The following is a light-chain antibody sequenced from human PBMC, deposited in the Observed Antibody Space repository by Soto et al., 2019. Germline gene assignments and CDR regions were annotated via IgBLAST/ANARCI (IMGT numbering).Light chain of an antibody. J-gene: IGLJ2*01. Sequence: QSVLTQPASVSGSPGQSITISCIGTSRNVGGYNFVSWYQHHPGKAPKLIIYDVSNWPSGVSNRFSGSKSGNTASLTISGLQAEDEADYYCSSYTTTSTHLFGGGTKLTVL. CDR3: SSYTTTSTHL. V-gene: IGLV2-14*03. CDR1: SRNVGGYNF. CDR2: DVS.